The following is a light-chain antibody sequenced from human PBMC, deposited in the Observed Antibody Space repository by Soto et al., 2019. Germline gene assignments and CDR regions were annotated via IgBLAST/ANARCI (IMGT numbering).Light chain of an antibody. CDR2: KTS. Sequence: DIQMTQSPSTLSASVGDRVTITCRASQSISSWLAWYQQKPGKAPKLLIYKTSSLESGVPSRYSGSGSGTEFTLTISSLQHDDFAAYYCQQYNSYGYTFGQGTKLEIK. J-gene: IGKJ2*01. CDR3: QQYNSYGYT. CDR1: QSISSW. V-gene: IGKV1-5*03.